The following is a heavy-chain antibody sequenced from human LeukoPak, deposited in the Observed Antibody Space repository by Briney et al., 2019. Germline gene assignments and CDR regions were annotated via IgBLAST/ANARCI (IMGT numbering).Heavy chain of an antibody. J-gene: IGHJ4*02. CDR3: ARGRNRLRYFDWLFPKPRNFDY. CDR1: GGSISSYY. V-gene: IGHV4-39*07. Sequence: QASETLSLTCTVSGGSISSYYWGWMRQPPGKGLEWTASIYYTGSTYYNPSLESRLTISLDTSKNRLSLKVTSVTAADTAVYYCARGRNRLRYFDWLFPKPRNFDYWGQGTLVTVSS. D-gene: IGHD3-9*01. CDR2: IYYTGST.